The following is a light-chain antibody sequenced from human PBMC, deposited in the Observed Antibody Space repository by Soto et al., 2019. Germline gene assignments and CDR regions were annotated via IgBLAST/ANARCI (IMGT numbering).Light chain of an antibody. V-gene: IGLV1-44*01. CDR1: SSNIGSNP. Sequence: QSALTQPPSASGTPGQRVTISCSGSSSNIGSNPVNWYQQLPGTAPKLLIYSNNQRPSGVPDRFSGSKSGTSASLAITGLQSEDEADYYCATWDDSLNGPVVFGGGTKLTVL. CDR3: ATWDDSLNGPVV. CDR2: SNN. J-gene: IGLJ2*01.